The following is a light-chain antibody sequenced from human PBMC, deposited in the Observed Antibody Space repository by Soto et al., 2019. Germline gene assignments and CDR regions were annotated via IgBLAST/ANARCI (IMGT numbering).Light chain of an antibody. V-gene: IGLV2-23*01. J-gene: IGLJ1*01. Sequence: QSALTQPASVSGSPSQSIPFPCTGTSSDVGSYNLVSWYQQHPGKAPKLMIYEGSKRPSGVSNRFSGSKSGNTASLTISGLQAEDEADYYCCSYAGSSTYVFGTGTKVTVL. CDR1: SSDVGSYNL. CDR3: CSYAGSSTYV. CDR2: EGS.